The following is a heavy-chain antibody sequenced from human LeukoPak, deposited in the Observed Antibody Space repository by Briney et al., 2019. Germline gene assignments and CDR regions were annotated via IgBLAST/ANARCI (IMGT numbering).Heavy chain of an antibody. J-gene: IGHJ4*02. CDR1: GFTFSSFG. CDR2: IRSDGSTE. D-gene: IGHD2-2*01. CDR3: AKDVPAAFFDY. V-gene: IGHV3-30*02. Sequence: AGGSLRLSCAASGFTFSSFGVHWVRQSPGKGLEWVTFIRSDGSTEYYADSVKGRFTISRDNSKNTLYLQMNSLRPEDTAVYYRAKDVPAAFFDYWGQGTLVTVSS.